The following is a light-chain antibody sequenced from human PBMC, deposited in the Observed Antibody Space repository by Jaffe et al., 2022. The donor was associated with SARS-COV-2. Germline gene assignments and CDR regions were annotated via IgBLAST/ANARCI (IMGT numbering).Light chain of an antibody. CDR2: GNN. CDR3: AAWDDSLSGVV. V-gene: IGLV1-47*01. Sequence: QSVLTQPPSASETPGQRVTISCSGSSSNIGDYNVYWYQQLPGTAPKLLIYGNNQRPSGVPDRFSGSKSGTSASLAISGLRSEDEADYYCAAWDDSLSGVVFGGGTKLTVL. J-gene: IGLJ2*01. CDR1: SSNIGDYN.